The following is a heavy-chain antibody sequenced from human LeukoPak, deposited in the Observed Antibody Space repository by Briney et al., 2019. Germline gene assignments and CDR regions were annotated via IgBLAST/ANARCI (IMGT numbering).Heavy chain of an antibody. CDR1: GYTFTGYY. J-gene: IGHJ4*02. CDR2: INPSGGGT. CDR3: ARGGSGSYFRVRFRFDY. V-gene: IGHV1-46*01. D-gene: IGHD3-10*01. Sequence: ASVKVSCKASGYTFTGYYMHWVRQAPGQGLEWMGIINPSGGGTSYAQKFQGRVTMTRDTSTSTVFMELSSLRSEDTAVYYCARGGSGSYFRVRFRFDYWGQGTLVTVSS.